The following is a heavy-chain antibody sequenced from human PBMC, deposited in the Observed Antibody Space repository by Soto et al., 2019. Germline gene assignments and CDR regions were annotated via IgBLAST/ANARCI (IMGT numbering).Heavy chain of an antibody. Sequence: SETLSLTCTVSGGSISSSSYYWGWIRQPPGKGLEWIGSIYCSGSTYYNTSLKSRVTISVDTSKNQFSLKLSSVTAADTAVYYCGGSGRKSPYNWFDPWGQGTLVTVSS. CDR1: GGSISSSSYY. J-gene: IGHJ5*02. D-gene: IGHD3-10*01. CDR2: IYCSGST. V-gene: IGHV4-39*01. CDR3: GGSGRKSPYNWFDP.